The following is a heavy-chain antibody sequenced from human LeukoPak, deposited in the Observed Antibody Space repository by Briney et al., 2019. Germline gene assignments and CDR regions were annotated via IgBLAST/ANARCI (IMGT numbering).Heavy chain of an antibody. Sequence: GASVKVSCKASGYTFTSYAMNWVRQAPGQGLEWMGWINTNTGNPTYAQGFTGRFVFSLDTSVSTAYLQISSLKAEDTAVYYCARDRVCSGGSCYGRDDAFDIWGQGTMVTVSS. CDR2: INTNTGNP. J-gene: IGHJ3*02. CDR1: GYTFTSYA. V-gene: IGHV7-4-1*02. D-gene: IGHD2-15*01. CDR3: ARDRVCSGGSCYGRDDAFDI.